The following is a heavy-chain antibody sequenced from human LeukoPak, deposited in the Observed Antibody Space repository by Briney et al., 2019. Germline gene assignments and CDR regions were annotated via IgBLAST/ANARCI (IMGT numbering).Heavy chain of an antibody. D-gene: IGHD5-12*01. CDR1: GGSISSYY. J-gene: IGHJ6*03. Sequence: SETLSLTCTISGGSISSYYWSWIRQPPGKGLEWIGYIYYTGSTNHNPSLKSRVTISVDTSKNQFSLKLSSVTAADTAVYYCARVVYSGYDFRGAMDVWGKGTTVTISS. V-gene: IGHV4-59*01. CDR3: ARVVYSGYDFRGAMDV. CDR2: IYYTGST.